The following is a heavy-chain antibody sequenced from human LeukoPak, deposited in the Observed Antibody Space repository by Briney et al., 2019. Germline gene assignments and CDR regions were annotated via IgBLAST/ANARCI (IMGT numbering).Heavy chain of an antibody. V-gene: IGHV3-9*01. CDR3: AKAEGFFGGYYDH. CDR2: ISWNSGSI. J-gene: IGHJ4*02. Sequence: GGSLRLSCAASGFTFNDYAMHWVRQAPGKGLEWVSGISWNSGSIDYADSVKGRFTISRDNAKNSLYLQMNSLRAEDTAFYYCAKAEGFFGGYYDHWGQGTLVTVSS. D-gene: IGHD4-23*01. CDR1: GFTFNDYA.